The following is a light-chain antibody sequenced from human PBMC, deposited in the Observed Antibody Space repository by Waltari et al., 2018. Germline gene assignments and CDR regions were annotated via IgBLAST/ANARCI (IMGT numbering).Light chain of an antibody. CDR1: CGDIGPYKF. Sequence: QSALTQPASVPGSPGQSITISCTGTCGDIGPYKFVPWYHQEPGRAPKLIVYDVSQRPSGVSNRFSGSKSGNTASLTISGLQAEDEADYYCSSYTTASSWVFGGGTKLTVL. CDR3: SSYTTASSWV. J-gene: IGLJ3*02. CDR2: DVS. V-gene: IGLV2-14*01.